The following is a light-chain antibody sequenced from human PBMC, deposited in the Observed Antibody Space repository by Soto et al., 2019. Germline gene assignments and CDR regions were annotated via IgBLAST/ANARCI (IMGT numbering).Light chain of an antibody. CDR1: QTVSSF. J-gene: IGKJ4*01. Sequence: VLTQSPATLSLSPGERATLSCRASQTVSSFLAWYQQKPGQAPRLLIHDSSDRATGIPARFSGSGSGTDFTLTISSLEPEDVAVYYCQQRSNWQLTFGGGTRVEI. V-gene: IGKV3-11*01. CDR2: DSS. CDR3: QQRSNWQLT.